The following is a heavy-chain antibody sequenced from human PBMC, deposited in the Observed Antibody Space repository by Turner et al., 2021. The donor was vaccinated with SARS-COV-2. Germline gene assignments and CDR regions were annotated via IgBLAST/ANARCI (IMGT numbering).Heavy chain of an antibody. D-gene: IGHD3-22*01. CDR3: ARDLPYYYDSSGLTSDAFDI. J-gene: IGHJ3*02. V-gene: IGHV1-69*08. Sequence: QVQLVQSGAEVKEPGSSVKVSCKASGGTFSSYTISWVRQAPGQGLEWMGRIIPILGIPNYAQKFQGRVTITADKSTSTAYMELSSLRSEDTAVYYCARDLPYYYDSSGLTSDAFDIWGQGTMVTVSS. CDR1: GGTFSSYT. CDR2: IIPILGIP.